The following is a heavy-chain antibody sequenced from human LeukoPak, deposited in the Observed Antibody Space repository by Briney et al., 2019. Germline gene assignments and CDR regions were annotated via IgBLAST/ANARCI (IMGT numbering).Heavy chain of an antibody. J-gene: IGHJ6*02. CDR3: AKSLVVTENDYYYYGMDV. D-gene: IGHD3-22*01. CDR2: ISYYGSKK. V-gene: IGHV3-30*18. Sequence: GGSLRLSCAASGFTFSSYCMHWVRQAPGKGLEWVAVISYYGSKKYYADSVKGRLTISRDNSKNTLYLQMNRLRAEDTAVYYCAKSLVVTENDYYYYGMDVWGQGTTVTVSS. CDR1: GFTFSSYC.